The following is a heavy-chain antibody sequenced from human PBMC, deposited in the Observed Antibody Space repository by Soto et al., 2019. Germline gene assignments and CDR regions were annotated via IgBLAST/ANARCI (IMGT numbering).Heavy chain of an antibody. D-gene: IGHD3-3*01. V-gene: IGHV4-31*03. J-gene: IGHJ3*02. CDR1: GGSISSADYY. Sequence: QVQLQESGPGLVKPSQTLSLTCTVSGGSISSADYYWSWIRQHPGKGLGWIGYIYYSGSTYYNPSLTSRGNISVDTSNNQFSLKLPPVTASDTAVYYCARENDDFWRDAFAIWGQGTMVTVSS. CDR3: ARENDDFWRDAFAI. CDR2: IYYSGST.